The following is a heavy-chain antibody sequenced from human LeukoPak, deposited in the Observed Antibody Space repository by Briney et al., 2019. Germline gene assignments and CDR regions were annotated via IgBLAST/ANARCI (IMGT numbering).Heavy chain of an antibody. CDR1: GGSISSSSYY. D-gene: IGHD6-19*01. CDR2: IYYSGST. CDR3: ARERHSSGWYYFDY. J-gene: IGHJ4*02. Sequence: SETLSLTCTVSGGSISSSSYYWGWIRQPPGKGLEWIGSIYYSGSTYYNPSLKSRVTISVDTSKNQFSLKLSSVTAADTAVYYCARERHSSGWYYFDYWGQGTLVTVSS. V-gene: IGHV4-39*07.